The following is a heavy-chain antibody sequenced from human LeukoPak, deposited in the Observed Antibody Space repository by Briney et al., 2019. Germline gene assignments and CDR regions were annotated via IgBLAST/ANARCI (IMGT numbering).Heavy chain of an antibody. CDR2: IIPIFGTA. D-gene: IGHD2-15*01. J-gene: IGHJ4*02. Sequence: SVKVSCKASGGTFSSYAISWVRQAPGQGLEWMGGIIPIFGTANYAQNFQGRVTITADRSTSTAYMDLSSLRSEDTAVYYCAVLGYCSGGSCPLDYWGQGTLVTVSS. CDR1: GGTFSSYA. CDR3: AVLGYCSGGSCPLDY. V-gene: IGHV1-69*06.